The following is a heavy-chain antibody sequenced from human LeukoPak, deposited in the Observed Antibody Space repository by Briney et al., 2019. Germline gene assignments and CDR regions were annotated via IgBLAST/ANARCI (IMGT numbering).Heavy chain of an antibody. V-gene: IGHV4-39*01. D-gene: IGHD5-18*01. CDR3: ARWGSYGFDY. CDR2: IYYGGST. Sequence: SETLSLTCTVSGGSISSYYWGWIRQPPGKGLEWIGSIYYGGSTYYNPSLKSRVTISVDTSKNQFSLKLSSVTAADTAVYYCARWGSYGFDYWGQGTLVTVSS. J-gene: IGHJ4*02. CDR1: GGSISSYY.